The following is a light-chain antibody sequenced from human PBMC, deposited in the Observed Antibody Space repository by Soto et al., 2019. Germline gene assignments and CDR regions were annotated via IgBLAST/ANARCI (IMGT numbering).Light chain of an antibody. V-gene: IGKV3-20*01. J-gene: IGKJ3*01. CDR3: HQYGSSPLT. CDR2: GAS. Sequence: DIVLTQSPATLSVSSGERATISCRASQSISSGYLGWYQQKPGQAPRLLIYGASSRATGIPDRVSGSGAGAAFSITISRLEPEDFAVYYCHQYGSSPLTFGPGTKVDIK. CDR1: QSISSGY.